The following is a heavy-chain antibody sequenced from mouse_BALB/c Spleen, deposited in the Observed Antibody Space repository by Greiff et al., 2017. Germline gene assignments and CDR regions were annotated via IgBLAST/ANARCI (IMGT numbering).Heavy chain of an antibody. D-gene: IGHD2-3*01. CDR3: ASIYDGYSWFDY. CDR2: ISNGGGST. V-gene: IGHV5-12-2*01. J-gene: IGHJ3*01. CDR1: GFTFSSYT. Sequence: EVMLVESGGGLVQPGGSLKLSCAASGFTFSSYTMSWVRQTPEKRLEWVAYISNGGGSTYYPDTVKGRFTISRDNAKNTLYLQMSSLKSEDTAMYYCASIYDGYSWFDYWGQGTLVTVSA.